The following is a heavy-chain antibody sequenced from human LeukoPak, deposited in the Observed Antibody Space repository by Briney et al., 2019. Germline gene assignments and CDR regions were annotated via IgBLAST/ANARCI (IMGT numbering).Heavy chain of an antibody. CDR1: GFTFSNYI. Sequence: PGRSLRLSCAASGFTFSNYIMHWVRQAPGKGLEWVALIAHDGSYKHCADSVEGRFTISRDNSKNTLYLQMNSLRGEDTAVYYCASEGGPIGFDYWGQGPLVTVS. CDR3: ASEGGPIGFDY. J-gene: IGHJ4*02. D-gene: IGHD3-16*01. CDR2: IAHDGSYK. V-gene: IGHV3-30-3*01.